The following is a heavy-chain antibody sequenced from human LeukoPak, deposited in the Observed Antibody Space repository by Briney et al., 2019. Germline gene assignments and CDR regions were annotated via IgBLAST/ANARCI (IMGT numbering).Heavy chain of an antibody. Sequence: SETLSPTCAVYGGSFSGYYWSWIRQPPGKGLEWVGEINHSGSTNYNPSLKSRVTISVDTSKNQFSLKLSSVTAADTAVYYCARGGWELDYWGQGTLATVSS. CDR1: GGSFSGYY. V-gene: IGHV4-34*01. CDR3: ARGGWELDY. D-gene: IGHD1-26*01. CDR2: INHSGST. J-gene: IGHJ4*02.